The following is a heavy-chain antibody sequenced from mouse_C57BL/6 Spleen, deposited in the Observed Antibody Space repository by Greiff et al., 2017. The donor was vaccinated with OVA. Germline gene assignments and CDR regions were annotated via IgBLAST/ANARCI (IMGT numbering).Heavy chain of an antibody. CDR3: ARFLSRSLYYYAMDY. CDR2: ISYDGSN. CDR1: GYSITSGYF. J-gene: IGHJ4*01. Sequence: DVKLVESGPGLVKPSQSLSLTCSVTGYSITSGYFWNWIRQFPGNQLEWMGYISYDGSNNYNPSLRNRISITRDTSKNQFFLKLNSVTTEDTATYYCARFLSRSLYYYAMDYWGQGTSVTVSS. V-gene: IGHV3-6*01. D-gene: IGHD6-1*01.